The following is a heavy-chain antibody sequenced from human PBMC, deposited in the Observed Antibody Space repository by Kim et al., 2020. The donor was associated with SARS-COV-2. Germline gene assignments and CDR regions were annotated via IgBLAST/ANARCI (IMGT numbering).Heavy chain of an antibody. CDR3: TGGEYCSGGSCLNEY. CDR1: GFIFKNYE. J-gene: IGHJ4*02. Sequence: GGSLRLSCAASGFIFKNYEMNWIRQAPGKGLEWISYVSSSETFIYYADSVKGRFTISRDNAKNLLYLQMNSLRAEDTAVYYCTGGEYCSGGSCLNEYWGQGTVVTVSS. V-gene: IGHV3-48*03. D-gene: IGHD2-15*01. CDR2: VSSSETFI.